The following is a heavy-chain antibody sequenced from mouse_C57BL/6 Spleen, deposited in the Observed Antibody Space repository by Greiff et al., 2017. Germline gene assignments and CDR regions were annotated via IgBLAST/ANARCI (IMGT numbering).Heavy chain of an antibody. CDR2: INPSNGGT. J-gene: IGHJ2*01. D-gene: IGHD1-1*01. V-gene: IGHV1-53*01. CDR3: ARSGYYGSSYLDY. CDR1: GYTFTSYG. Sequence: QVQLKQSGAELARPGASVKLSCKASGYTFTSYGISWVKQRTGQGLEWIGNINPSNGGTNDNEKFKSKATLTVDKSSSTAYMQLSSLTSEDSAVYYCARSGYYGSSYLDYWGQGTTLTVSS.